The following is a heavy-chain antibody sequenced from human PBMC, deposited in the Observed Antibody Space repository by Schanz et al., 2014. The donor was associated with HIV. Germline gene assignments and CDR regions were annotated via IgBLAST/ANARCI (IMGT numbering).Heavy chain of an antibody. CDR1: GFTFSDYY. CDR3: ARGEAITSYYYYYGMDV. Sequence: QVQLVESGGGVVQPGGSLRLSCATSGFTFSDYYMSWIRQAPGKGLEWLAGGSRSGANTYYADSVKGRFTISRDNSKNTLYLQMNSLRAEDTAVYYCARGEAITSYYYYYGMDVWGQGTTVTVSS. D-gene: IGHD1-20*01. CDR2: GSRSGANT. J-gene: IGHJ6*02. V-gene: IGHV3-11*04.